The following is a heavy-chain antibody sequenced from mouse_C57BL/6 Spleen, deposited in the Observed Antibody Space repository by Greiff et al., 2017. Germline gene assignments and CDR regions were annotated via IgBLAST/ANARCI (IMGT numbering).Heavy chain of an antibody. D-gene: IGHD1-1*01. CDR3: EREDYSSSFFWYFDV. V-gene: IGHV5-16*01. J-gene: IGHJ1*03. CDR1: GFTFSDYY. CDR2: FNYYGSST. Sequence: EVMLVESEGGLVQPGSSMKLSCTASGFTFSDYYMAWVRQVPEKGLEWVANFNYYGSSTYYLASLKSRFIISRENAKNMPYLQMSRLRSEDTATYYGEREDYSSSFFWYFDVWGTGTTVTVSS.